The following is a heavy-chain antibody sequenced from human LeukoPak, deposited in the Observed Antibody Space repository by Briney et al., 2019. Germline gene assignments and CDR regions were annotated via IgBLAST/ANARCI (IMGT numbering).Heavy chain of an antibody. Sequence: GGSLRLSCATSGFTFSSNYMSWVRQAPWKGLEWVSVIYDSGTTYYADSVKGRFLIFRDTSKNTVDLQMNSLRVEDTAVYYCAGRRSSGWYAYWGQGTLVTVSS. D-gene: IGHD6-19*01. CDR1: GFTFSSNY. CDR3: AGRRSSGWYAY. CDR2: IYDSGTT. J-gene: IGHJ4*02. V-gene: IGHV3-53*01.